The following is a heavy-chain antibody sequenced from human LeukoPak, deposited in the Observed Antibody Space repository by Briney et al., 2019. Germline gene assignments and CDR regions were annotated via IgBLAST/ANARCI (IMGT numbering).Heavy chain of an antibody. J-gene: IGHJ4*02. CDR3: ARPGGVSPWDY. CDR2: IYHSGST. D-gene: IGHD6-13*01. Sequence: SETLSLTCTVSGGSISSGGYYWSWIRQPPGKGLEWIGYIYHSGSTYYNPSLKSRVTISVDRSKNQFSLKLSSVTAADTAVYYCARPGGVSPWDYWGQGTLVTVSS. V-gene: IGHV4-30-2*01. CDR1: GGSISSGGYY.